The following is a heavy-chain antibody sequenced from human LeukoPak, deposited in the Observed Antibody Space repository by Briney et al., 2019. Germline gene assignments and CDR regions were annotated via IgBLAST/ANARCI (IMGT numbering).Heavy chain of an antibody. V-gene: IGHV4-39*07. CDR2: IYYSGST. Sequence: SETLSLTCTVSGGSISSSSYYWGWIRQPPGKGLEWIGSIYYSGSTYYNPSLKSRVTISVDTSKNQFSLKLSSVTAADTAVYYCARAYDSSGSDAFDIWGQGTMATVSS. J-gene: IGHJ3*02. CDR3: ARAYDSSGSDAFDI. CDR1: GGSISSSSYY. D-gene: IGHD3-22*01.